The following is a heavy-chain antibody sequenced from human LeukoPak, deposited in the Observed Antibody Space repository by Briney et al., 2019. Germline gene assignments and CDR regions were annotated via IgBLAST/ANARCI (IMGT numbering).Heavy chain of an antibody. CDR1: DFTVSSNY. Sequence: GGSLRLSCAASDFTVSSNYMSWIRQAPGKGLEWVSYISSSGSTIYYADSVKGRFTISRDNAKNSLYLQMNSLRAEDTAVYYCARDGYSYGYRYYFDYWGQGTLVTVSS. V-gene: IGHV3-11*01. D-gene: IGHD5-18*01. J-gene: IGHJ4*02. CDR3: ARDGYSYGYRYYFDY. CDR2: ISSSGSTI.